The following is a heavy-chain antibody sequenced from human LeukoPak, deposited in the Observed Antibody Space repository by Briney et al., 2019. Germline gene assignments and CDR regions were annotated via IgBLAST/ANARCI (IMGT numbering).Heavy chain of an antibody. Sequence: SQTLSLTCTVSGGSISSGSYYWSWIRQPAGKGLEWIGRIYTSGSTNYNPSLKSRVTTSVDTSKNQFSLKLSSVTAADTAVYYCARESGLDYDSSGYYYHPGAFDIWGQGTMVTVSS. CDR1: GGSISSGSYY. V-gene: IGHV4-61*02. J-gene: IGHJ3*02. CDR2: IYTSGST. CDR3: ARESGLDYDSSGYYYHPGAFDI. D-gene: IGHD3-22*01.